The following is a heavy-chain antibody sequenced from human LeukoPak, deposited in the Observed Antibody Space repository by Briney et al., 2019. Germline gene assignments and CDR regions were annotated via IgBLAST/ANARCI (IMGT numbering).Heavy chain of an antibody. Sequence: SETLSLTCAVYGGSFSGYYWSWIRQPPGKGLEWIGEINHSGSTNYNPSLKSRVTISVDTSKNQFSLKLSSVTAADTAVYYCARYCSSTSCYFSVRGRKRDNWFDPWGQGTLVTVSS. CDR2: INHSGST. D-gene: IGHD2-2*01. V-gene: IGHV4-34*01. J-gene: IGHJ5*02. CDR1: GGSFSGYY. CDR3: ARYCSSTSCYFSVRGRKRDNWFDP.